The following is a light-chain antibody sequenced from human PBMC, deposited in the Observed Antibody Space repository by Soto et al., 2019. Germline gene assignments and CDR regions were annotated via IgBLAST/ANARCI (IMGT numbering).Light chain of an antibody. V-gene: IGKV1-33*01. CDR1: QNIRNY. CDR2: DAS. J-gene: IGKJ3*01. CDR3: QQYANLPPVT. Sequence: DIQMTQFPSSLSASVVDRVTITCQASQNIRNYLNLYPQKPGKAPKLLIYDASNLETGVPSRFSAGGSETDFTFTIGNLQPEAIAAHYCQQYANLPPVTFGPGT.